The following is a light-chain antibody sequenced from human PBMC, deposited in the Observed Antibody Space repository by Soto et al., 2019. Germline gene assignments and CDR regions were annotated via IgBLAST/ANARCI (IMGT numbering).Light chain of an antibody. J-gene: IGLJ2*01. CDR3: QAWGSSTGV. CDR1: KLGDKY. V-gene: IGLV3-1*01. CDR2: QDS. Sequence: SYELTQPPSVSVSPGQTASITCSGDKLGDKYACWYQQKPGQSPVLVIYQDSKRPSGIPERFSGSSSGNTATLTISGTQAMDEAAYSFQAWGSSTGVFGGGTKLTVL.